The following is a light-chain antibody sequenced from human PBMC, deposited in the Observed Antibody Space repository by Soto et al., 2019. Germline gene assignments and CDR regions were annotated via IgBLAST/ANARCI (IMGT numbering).Light chain of an antibody. CDR1: QSISGY. V-gene: IGKV1-39*01. CDR2: AVS. J-gene: IGKJ2*01. CDR3: QQSYSTPRYT. Sequence: EIQLTQSPSSLFASVGDRVTITCRASQSISGYLNWYQQKPGKAPKFLIYAVSSLQSGVPSRFSGSGSGTDFTLTISSLQPEDFATYYCQQSYSTPRYTFGQGTKLEIK.